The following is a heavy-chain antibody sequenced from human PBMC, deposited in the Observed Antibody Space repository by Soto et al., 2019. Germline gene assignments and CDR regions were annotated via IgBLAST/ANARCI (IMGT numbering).Heavy chain of an antibody. J-gene: IGHJ3*02. V-gene: IGHV3-33*01. D-gene: IGHD6-19*01. CDR2: IWYAGSSK. CDR1: GFTFSRYG. CDR3: ARDSPAVAGGGAFDI. Sequence: VQLVESGGGVVQPGRSLRLSCAASGFTFSRYGMHWVRQAPGKGLEWVAVIWYAGSSKYYADSVKGRFTISIDNSKNTLCLQMNSLRAEDTAVYYCARDSPAVAGGGAFDIWGQGTIVTVSS.